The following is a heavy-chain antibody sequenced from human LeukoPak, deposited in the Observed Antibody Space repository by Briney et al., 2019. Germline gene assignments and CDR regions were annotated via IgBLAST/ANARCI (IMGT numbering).Heavy chain of an antibody. CDR2: ITGSSSSK. Sequence: PGGSLRLSCAASGFTFSDYDMNWIRQAPGKGLQWVSYITGSSSSKYYADSVKGRFTISRDNAKNSLYLQMNSLRAEDTAVYYCARPTTSGWYPNWGQGTMVTVSS. CDR3: ARPTTSGWYPN. CDR1: GFTFSDYD. J-gene: IGHJ3*01. V-gene: IGHV3-48*01. D-gene: IGHD6-19*01.